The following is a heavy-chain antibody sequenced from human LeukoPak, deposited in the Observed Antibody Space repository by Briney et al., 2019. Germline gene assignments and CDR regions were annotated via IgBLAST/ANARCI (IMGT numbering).Heavy chain of an antibody. Sequence: SQTLSLTCTVSGGSISSGGYYWSWIRQHPGKGLEWIGYIYHSGSTYYNPSLKSRVTILVGTSKNQFSLKLSSVAAADTAVYYCARGGDWLFDYWGQGILVTVSS. CDR2: IYHSGST. CDR3: ARGGDWLFDY. V-gene: IGHV4-31*03. D-gene: IGHD2-21*02. J-gene: IGHJ4*02. CDR1: GGSISSGGYY.